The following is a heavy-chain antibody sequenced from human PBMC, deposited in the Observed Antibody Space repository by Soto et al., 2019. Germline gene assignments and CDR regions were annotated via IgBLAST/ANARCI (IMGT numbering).Heavy chain of an antibody. CDR2: ISSSGSTI. CDR3: ARVSRGYYYYGMDV. CDR1: GFTFSSYE. D-gene: IGHD3-10*01. Sequence: GSLRLSCAASGFTFSSYEMNWVRQAPGKGLEWVSYISSSGSTIYYADSVKGRFTISRDNAKNSLYLQMNSLRAEDTAVYYCARVSRGYYYYGMDVWGQGTTVTVSS. V-gene: IGHV3-48*03. J-gene: IGHJ6*02.